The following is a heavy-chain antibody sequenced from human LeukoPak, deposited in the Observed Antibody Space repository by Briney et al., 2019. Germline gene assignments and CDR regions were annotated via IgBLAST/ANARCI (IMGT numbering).Heavy chain of an antibody. D-gene: IGHD4-23*01. CDR2: IYFSGST. CDR1: GGSISSGGYY. J-gene: IGHJ4*02. CDR3: ARDYYGGNPGYYFDH. V-gene: IGHV4-31*03. Sequence: SQTLSLTCTVSGGSISSGGYYWSWIRQHPGKGLEWFGCIYFSGSTYYNPSLKSRATISVDTSKNQFSLQLSSVTAADTAVYYCARDYYGGNPGYYFDHWGQGTLVTVSS.